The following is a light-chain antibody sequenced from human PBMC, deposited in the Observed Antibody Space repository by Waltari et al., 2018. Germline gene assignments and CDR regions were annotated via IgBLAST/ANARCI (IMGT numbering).Light chain of an antibody. V-gene: IGLV1-51*01. Sequence: QSVLTQAPSVSAAPGQKVTISCAGSSSNIGHRYVSWYQKFPGTAPKLLIYDNAKRPSGSPDRFSASKSGTSATLDITGLQTGDEANYYCETWDTSLSAWVFGGGTKLTVL. CDR3: ETWDTSLSAWV. CDR2: DNA. CDR1: SSNIGHRY. J-gene: IGLJ3*02.